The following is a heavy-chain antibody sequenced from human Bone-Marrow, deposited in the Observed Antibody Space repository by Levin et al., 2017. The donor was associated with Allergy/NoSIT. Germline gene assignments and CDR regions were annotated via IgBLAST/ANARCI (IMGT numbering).Heavy chain of an antibody. V-gene: IGHV3-33*01. Sequence: PGGSLRLSCAASGFTFSSYGMHWVRQAPGKGLEWVAVIWYDGSNKYYADSVKGRFTISRDNSKNTLYLQMNSLRAEDTAVYYCARDSRITMVRGVMKLDWFDPWGQGTLVTVSS. CDR2: IWYDGSNK. CDR3: ARDSRITMVRGVMKLDWFDP. J-gene: IGHJ5*02. D-gene: IGHD3-10*01. CDR1: GFTFSSYG.